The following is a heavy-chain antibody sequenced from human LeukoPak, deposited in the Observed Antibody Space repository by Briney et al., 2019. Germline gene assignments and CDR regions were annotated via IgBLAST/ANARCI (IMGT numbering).Heavy chain of an antibody. D-gene: IGHD1-26*01. CDR2: LYYSGST. CDR1: GGSISSYY. Sequence: SETLSLTCAISGGSISSYYWSWIRQPPGKGLEWIGNLYYSGSTNYNPSLKSRVTISVDTSKNQFSLKLNSVTAADTAVYYCARVLGPTNQNNDAFDIWGQGTMVTVSS. V-gene: IGHV4-59*01. CDR3: ARVLGPTNQNNDAFDI. J-gene: IGHJ3*02.